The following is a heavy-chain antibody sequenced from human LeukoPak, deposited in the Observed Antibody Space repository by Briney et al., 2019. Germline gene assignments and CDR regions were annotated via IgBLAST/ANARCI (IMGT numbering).Heavy chain of an antibody. CDR2: ISGSGGST. V-gene: IGHV3-23*01. CDR1: GFTFSIYA. J-gene: IGHJ4*02. Sequence: GGSLRLSCAAYGFTFSIYAMSWVRQAQGKGLEWVSAISGSGGSTYYADSVKGRFTISRDNSKNTLYLQMNSLRAEDTAVYYCAKGIARYSSGWLDYWGQGTLVTVSS. D-gene: IGHD6-19*01. CDR3: AKGIARYSSGWLDY.